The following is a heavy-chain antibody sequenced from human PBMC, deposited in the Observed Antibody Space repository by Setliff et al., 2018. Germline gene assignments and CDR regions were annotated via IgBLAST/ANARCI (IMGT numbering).Heavy chain of an antibody. D-gene: IGHD1-26*01. Sequence: GASVKVACKASGYIFTYYAIHWVRQAPGQRLEWMGWINAGNGNTKYSQKFKGRVTITRDTSASTAYMELSSLRSEDTAVYYCARVPVVGATKLYWFDPWGQGTLVTVSS. CDR1: GYIFTYYA. CDR2: INAGNGNT. CDR3: ARVPVVGATKLYWFDP. V-gene: IGHV1-3*01. J-gene: IGHJ5*02.